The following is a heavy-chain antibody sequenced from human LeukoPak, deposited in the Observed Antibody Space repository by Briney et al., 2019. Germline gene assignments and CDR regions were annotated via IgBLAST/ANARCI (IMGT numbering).Heavy chain of an antibody. V-gene: IGHV1-69*06. D-gene: IGHD6-13*01. CDR1: GGTFSSYA. CDR3: AGVAAAEVNYYYYYGMYV. J-gene: IGHJ6*04. CDR2: IIPIFGTA. Sequence: SVKVSCKASGGTFSSYAISWVRQAPGQGLEWMGGIIPIFGTANYAQKFQGRVTITADKSTSTAYMELSSLRSEDTAVYYCAGVAAAEVNYYYYYGMYVWGIGTTVTVSS.